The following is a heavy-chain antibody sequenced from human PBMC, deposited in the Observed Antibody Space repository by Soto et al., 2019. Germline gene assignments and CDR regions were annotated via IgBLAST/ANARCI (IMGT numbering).Heavy chain of an antibody. CDR3: TRGDF. J-gene: IGHJ4*02. CDR1: GYTFTSYD. V-gene: IGHV1-8*01. CDR2: MTPSSGNP. Sequence: QVQLVQSGAEAKKPGASVTVSCQASGYTFTSYDINWVRLATGQGLEWMGFMTPSSGNPGYAQKFQGRVTLTRSTSIRTAYLELSSLRSDDTAVYYWTRGDFWGQGTLVTVSS.